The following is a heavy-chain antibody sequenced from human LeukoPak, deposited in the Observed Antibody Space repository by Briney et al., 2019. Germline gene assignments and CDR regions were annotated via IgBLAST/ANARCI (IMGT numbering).Heavy chain of an antibody. J-gene: IGHJ5*02. CDR3: ARDFGRYCSSTSCRRYRMFDP. Sequence: ASVKVSCKASGYTFTSYGISWGRKAPGQGLEWLGWISAYNGNTNYAQKLQGRVTMTTDTSTSTAYMELRSLRSDDTAVYHCARDFGRYCSSTSCRRYRMFDPWGQGTLVTVSS. CDR1: GYTFTSYG. CDR2: ISAYNGNT. V-gene: IGHV1-18*01. D-gene: IGHD2-2*01.